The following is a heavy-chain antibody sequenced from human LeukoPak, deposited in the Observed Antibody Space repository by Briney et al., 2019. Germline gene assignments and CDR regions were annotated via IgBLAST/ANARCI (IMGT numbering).Heavy chain of an antibody. Sequence: SETLSLTCAVYGGSFSGYYWSWIRQPPGKGLEWIGEINHSGSTNYNPSLKSRVTISVDTSKNQFSLKLSSVTAADTAVYYCASARYGSGSWGQGTLVTVSS. J-gene: IGHJ4*02. CDR1: GGSFSGYY. CDR2: INHSGST. V-gene: IGHV4-34*01. D-gene: IGHD3-10*01. CDR3: ASARYGSGS.